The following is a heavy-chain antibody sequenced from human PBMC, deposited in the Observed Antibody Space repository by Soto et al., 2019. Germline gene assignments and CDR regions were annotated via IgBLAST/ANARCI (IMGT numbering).Heavy chain of an antibody. V-gene: IGHV4-39*01. CDR1: GGSISSSSYY. J-gene: IGHJ4*02. CDR3: ARHSAYYDILTGYYGDPYFDY. D-gene: IGHD3-9*01. Sequence: QLQLQESGPGLVKPSETLSLTCTVSGGSISSSSYYWGWIRQPPGKGLEWIGSIYYSGSTYYNPSLKSRVTISVDTSKNQFSLKLSSVTAADTAVYYCARHSAYYDILTGYYGDPYFDYWGQGTLVTVSS. CDR2: IYYSGST.